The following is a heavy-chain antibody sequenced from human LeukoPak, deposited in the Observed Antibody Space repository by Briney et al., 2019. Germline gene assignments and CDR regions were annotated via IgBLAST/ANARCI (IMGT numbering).Heavy chain of an antibody. Sequence: SETLSLTCTVSGGSISSGGHYWSWIRQHPKKGLEWLGYIHYSGSTYYNPSLKSRGTISVDTSKNQFSLKLSSVTAADTAVYYCARHDPIVGTPDAFDIWGQGTMVTVSS. CDR2: IHYSGST. CDR3: ARHDPIVGTPDAFDI. V-gene: IGHV4-31*03. J-gene: IGHJ3*02. CDR1: GGSISSGGHY. D-gene: IGHD1-26*01.